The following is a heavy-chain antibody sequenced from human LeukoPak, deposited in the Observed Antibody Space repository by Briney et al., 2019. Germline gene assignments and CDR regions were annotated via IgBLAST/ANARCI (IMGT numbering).Heavy chain of an antibody. CDR3: ARGDPNVDTAMVCDY. D-gene: IGHD5-18*01. V-gene: IGHV3-21*01. CDR1: GFTFSSYA. J-gene: IGHJ4*02. CDR2: ISSSSSYI. Sequence: PGGSLRLSCAASGFTFSSYAMSWVRQAPGKGLEWVSSISSSSSYIYYADSAKGRFTISRDNAKNSLYLQMNSLRAEDTAVYYCARGDPNVDTAMVCDYWGQGTLVTVSS.